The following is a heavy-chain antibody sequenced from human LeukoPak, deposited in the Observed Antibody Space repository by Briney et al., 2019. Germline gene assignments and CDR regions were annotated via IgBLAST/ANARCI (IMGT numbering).Heavy chain of an antibody. V-gene: IGHV3-23*01. D-gene: IGHD6-13*01. Sequence: PGGSLRLSCSASGFSFDTFAMSWVRQAPGKGLEWVSAISGSGGSTYYADSVKGRFTISRDNSKNTLYLQMNSLRAEDTAVYYCAKDRQRQQLPEGYWGQGTLVTVSS. CDR2: ISGSGGST. CDR1: GFSFDTFA. J-gene: IGHJ4*02. CDR3: AKDRQRQQLPEGY.